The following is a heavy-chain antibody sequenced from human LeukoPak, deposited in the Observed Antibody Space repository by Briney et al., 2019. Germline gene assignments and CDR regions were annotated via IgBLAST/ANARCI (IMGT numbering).Heavy chain of an antibody. J-gene: IGHJ4*02. CDR3: ARSPVLRYFDWLLGSFDY. Sequence: SETLSLTCAVYGGSFSGYYWSWIRQPPGKGLEWIGEINHSGSTNYNPSLKSRVTISVDTSKNQFSLKLSSVTAADTAVYYCARSPVLRYFDWLLGSFDYWGQGTLVTVSS. CDR1: GGSFSGYY. V-gene: IGHV4-34*01. D-gene: IGHD3-9*01. CDR2: INHSGST.